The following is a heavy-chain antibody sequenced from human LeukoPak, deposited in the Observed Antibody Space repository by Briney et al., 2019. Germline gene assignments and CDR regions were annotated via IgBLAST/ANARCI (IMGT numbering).Heavy chain of an antibody. CDR3: ARIGLRYYYGMDV. J-gene: IGHJ6*02. V-gene: IGHV3-30*03. CDR2: ISFDATNK. D-gene: IGHD2/OR15-2a*01. CDR1: GFTFSSYG. Sequence: GGSLRLSCAASGFTFSSYGMHWVRQAPGKGLEWVAVISFDATNKYYADSVKGRFTISRDNSKNTLYLQMNSLRAEDTAVYYCARIGLRYYYGMDVWGQGTTVTVSS.